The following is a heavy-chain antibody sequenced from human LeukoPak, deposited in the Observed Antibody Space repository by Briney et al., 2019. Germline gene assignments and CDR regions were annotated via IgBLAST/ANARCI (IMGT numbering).Heavy chain of an antibody. V-gene: IGHV3-21*01. J-gene: IGHJ4*02. Sequence: GGSLRLSCAASGFTFSSYSMNWVRQAPGKGLEWVSSISSSSSYIYYADSVKGRFTISRDNAKNSLYLQVNSLRAEDTAVYYCARDLAPGLDYWGQGTLVTVSS. D-gene: IGHD3-10*01. CDR3: ARDLAPGLDY. CDR1: GFTFSSYS. CDR2: ISSSSSYI.